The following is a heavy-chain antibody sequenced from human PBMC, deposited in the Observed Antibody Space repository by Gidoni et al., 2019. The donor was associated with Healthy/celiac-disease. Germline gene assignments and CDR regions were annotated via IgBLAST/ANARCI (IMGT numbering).Heavy chain of an antibody. V-gene: IGHV3-23*01. J-gene: IGHJ4*02. Sequence: EVQLLESGGGLVQPGGSLRLSCAASGFTFRSYAMSWVRQAPGKGLEWVSAISGSGGSTYYADSVKGRFTISRDNSKNTLYLQMNSLRAEDTAVYYCAKGGDYYGSGSYYFDYWGQGTLVTVSS. D-gene: IGHD3-10*01. CDR2: ISGSGGST. CDR3: AKGGDYYGSGSYYFDY. CDR1: GFTFRSYA.